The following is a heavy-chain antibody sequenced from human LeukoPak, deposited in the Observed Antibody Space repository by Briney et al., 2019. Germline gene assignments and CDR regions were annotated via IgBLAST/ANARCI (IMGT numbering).Heavy chain of an antibody. Sequence: SETLSLTCTVSGGSISSSSYYWGWIRQPPGKGLEWIGSIYYSGSTYYNPSLKSRVTISVDTSKNQFSLKLSSVTAADTAVYCCARSYSSSWKYWGQGTLVTVSS. CDR2: IYYSGST. V-gene: IGHV4-39*01. J-gene: IGHJ4*02. CDR1: GGSISSSSYY. D-gene: IGHD6-13*01. CDR3: ARSYSSSWKY.